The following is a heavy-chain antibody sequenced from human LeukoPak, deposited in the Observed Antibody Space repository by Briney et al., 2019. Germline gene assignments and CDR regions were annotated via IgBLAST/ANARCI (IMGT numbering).Heavy chain of an antibody. CDR3: ARDSIVSQPFDY. J-gene: IGHJ4*02. D-gene: IGHD2-15*01. CDR1: GFTFDDYS. V-gene: IGHV3-48*04. CDR2: ISSSGSTI. Sequence: GGSLRLSCAASGFTFDDYSMHWVRQAPGKGLEWVSYISSSGSTIYYADSVKGRFTISRDNAKNSLYLQMNSLRAEDTAVYYCARDSIVSQPFDYWGQGTLVTVSS.